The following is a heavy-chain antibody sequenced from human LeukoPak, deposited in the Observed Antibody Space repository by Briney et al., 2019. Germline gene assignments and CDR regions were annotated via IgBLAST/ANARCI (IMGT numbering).Heavy chain of an antibody. V-gene: IGHV1-18*01. CDR2: ISAYNGNT. D-gene: IGHD6-19*01. J-gene: IGHJ5*02. CDR3: AFTSHGWDWFDP. Sequence: ASVKVACKASGYTFTSYGISWVRQAPGQGLEWMGWISAYNGNTNYAQKLPGRVTMTTDTSTSTAYMELRRLRSDDTAVYYCAFTSHGWDWFDPWGQGTLVTVSS. CDR1: GYTFTSYG.